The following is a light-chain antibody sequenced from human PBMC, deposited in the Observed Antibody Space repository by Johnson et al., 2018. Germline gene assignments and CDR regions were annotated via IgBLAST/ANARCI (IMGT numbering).Light chain of an antibody. CDR2: ENN. Sequence: QSVLTQPPAVSAAPGQKVTISCSGSSSNIGNNYVSWYQQLPGTAPKLLIYENNKRPSGIPDRFSGSKSGTSATLGITGLKPGDEADYYCGTWDCSRSGGSFFGTGTWFTAL. CDR3: GTWDCSRSGGSF. V-gene: IGLV1-51*02. J-gene: IGLJ1*01. CDR1: SSNIGNNY.